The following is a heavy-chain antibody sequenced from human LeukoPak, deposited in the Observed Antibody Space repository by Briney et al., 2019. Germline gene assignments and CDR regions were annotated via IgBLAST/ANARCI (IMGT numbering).Heavy chain of an antibody. D-gene: IGHD1-26*01. CDR3: ARAGEWELLPLPFDY. CDR2: IYYSGST. J-gene: IGHJ4*02. V-gene: IGHV4-59*01. CDR1: GGSISRYY. Sequence: PSETLSLTCTVSGGSISRYYWSWIRQPPGKGLEWIGYIYYSGSTNYNPSLKSRVTISVDTSKNQFSLKLSSVTAADTAVYYCARAGEWELLPLPFDYWGQGTLVTVSS.